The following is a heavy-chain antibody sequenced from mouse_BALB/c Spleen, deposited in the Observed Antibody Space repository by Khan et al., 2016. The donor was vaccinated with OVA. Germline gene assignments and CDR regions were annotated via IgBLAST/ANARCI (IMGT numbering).Heavy chain of an antibody. V-gene: IGHV5-6-3*01. Sequence: EVKLLESGGGLVQPGGSLKLSYAASGFTFSSYGMSWVRQTPDKRLELVATINTNVGSTYYPDSVKGRFTISRDNAKNTLYLQMSSLKSEDTAMYYCARVGIIYYGNYAYYFDYWGQGTTLTVSS. CDR1: GFTFSSYG. J-gene: IGHJ2*01. CDR3: ARVGIIYYGNYAYYFDY. CDR2: INTNVGST. D-gene: IGHD2-1*01.